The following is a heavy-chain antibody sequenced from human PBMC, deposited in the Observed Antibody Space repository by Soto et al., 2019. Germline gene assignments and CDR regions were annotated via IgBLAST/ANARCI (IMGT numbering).Heavy chain of an antibody. CDR3: ASSVFP. CDR1: DGYISSRGCY. Sequence: PTSTVSDGYISSRGCYWTWIRQHPGKGLEWIGYIYYSGSTYYNPSLKSRVTISVDTSKNQFSLKLSSVTDADTAVYYCASSVFPCGQGTLVYVSS. CDR2: IYYSGST. V-gene: IGHV4-31*03. J-gene: IGHJ5*02. D-gene: IGHD6-19*01.